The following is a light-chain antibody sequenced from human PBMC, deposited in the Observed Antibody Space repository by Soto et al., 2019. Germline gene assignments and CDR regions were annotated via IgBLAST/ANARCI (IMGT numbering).Light chain of an antibody. CDR3: SSYGGSSNLV. J-gene: IGLJ2*01. CDR1: SSDVGGYHY. CDR2: EVT. Sequence: QSALTQPPSASGSPGQSVTISCTGTSSDVGGYHYVSWYQQHPGKAPKLMIHEVTKRPSGVPDRFSGSKSGNTASLTVSGLQAEDEADYYCSSYGGSSNLVFGGGTKVTVL. V-gene: IGLV2-8*01.